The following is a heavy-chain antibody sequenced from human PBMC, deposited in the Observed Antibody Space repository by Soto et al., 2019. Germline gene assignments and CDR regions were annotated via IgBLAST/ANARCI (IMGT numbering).Heavy chain of an antibody. D-gene: IGHD5-12*01. J-gene: IGHJ4*02. CDR1: GFTFSSYS. V-gene: IGHV3-21*01. CDR2: ISSSSSYI. Sequence: GGSLRLSCAASGFTFSSYSMNWVRQAPGKGLEWVSSISSSSSYIYYADSVKGRFTISRDNAKNSLYLQVNSLRAEDTAVYYCVRGGYSGYDGVEEYWGQGTLVTVS. CDR3: VRGGYSGYDGVEEY.